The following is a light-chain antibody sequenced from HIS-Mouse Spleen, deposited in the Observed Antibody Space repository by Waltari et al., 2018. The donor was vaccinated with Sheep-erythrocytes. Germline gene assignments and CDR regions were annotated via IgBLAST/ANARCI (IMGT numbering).Light chain of an antibody. CDR1: QGISSY. V-gene: IGKV1-8*01. Sequence: AIRMTQSPSSLSASTGDRVTITCRASQGISSYLAWYQQKPGKAPKLLIYAASTLQSGVPSRFSGSGYVTDFTLTISCLQSEDCATYYCQQYYSYPYTFGQGTKLEIK. J-gene: IGKJ2*01. CDR2: AAS. CDR3: QQYYSYPYT.